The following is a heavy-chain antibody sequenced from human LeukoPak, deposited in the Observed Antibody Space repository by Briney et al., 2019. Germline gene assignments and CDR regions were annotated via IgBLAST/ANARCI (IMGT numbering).Heavy chain of an antibody. D-gene: IGHD2-8*01. Sequence: PSETLSLTCSVSGASISSHYWSWIRQPPGKGLEWIGNIYPSGNTYYNPSLKSRVTISVDKSKNQFSLKLTSVTAADTAIYYCARVGYTYGVYYFDYWGQGTLVTVSS. CDR1: GASISSHY. V-gene: IGHV4-4*09. CDR3: ARVGYTYGVYYFDY. CDR2: IYPSGNT. J-gene: IGHJ4*02.